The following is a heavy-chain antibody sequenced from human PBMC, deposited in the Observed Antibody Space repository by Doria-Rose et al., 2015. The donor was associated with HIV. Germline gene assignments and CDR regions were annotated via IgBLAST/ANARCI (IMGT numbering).Heavy chain of an antibody. Sequence: QESGPVLVKPTETLTLTCTVSGASLSSPGMGVSWIRQPPGKALEWLANIFSDDERSYKSSLKSSLTISRGTSKSQVVLPMTDMDPVDTATYYCARIKSSRWYHKYYFDFWGQGTLVIVSA. CDR1: GASLSSPGMG. D-gene: IGHD6-13*01. V-gene: IGHV2-26*01. J-gene: IGHJ4*02. CDR2: IFSDDER. CDR3: ARIKSSRWYHKYYFDF.